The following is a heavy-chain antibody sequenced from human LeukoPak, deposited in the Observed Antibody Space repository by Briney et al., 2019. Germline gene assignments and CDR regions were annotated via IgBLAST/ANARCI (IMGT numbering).Heavy chain of an antibody. V-gene: IGHV3-30*18. D-gene: IGHD2-2*01. J-gene: IGHJ6*03. Sequence: PGGSLRLSCAASGFTFSSYGMHWVRQAPGKGLEWVAVISYDGSNKYYADSMKGRFTISRDNSKNTLYLQMNSLRAEDTAVYYCAKVPLPAAIYMDVWGKGTTVTVSS. CDR1: GFTFSSYG. CDR2: ISYDGSNK. CDR3: AKVPLPAAIYMDV.